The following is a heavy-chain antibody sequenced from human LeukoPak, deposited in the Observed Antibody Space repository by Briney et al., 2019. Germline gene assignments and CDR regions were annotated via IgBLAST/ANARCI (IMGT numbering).Heavy chain of an antibody. J-gene: IGHJ3*02. CDR1: GGSFSGYY. CDR2: INHSGST. D-gene: IGHD3-10*02. CDR3: ARVVSVTMSFAFDI. Sequence: PSETLSLTCAVYGGSFSGYYWSWIRQPPGKGLEWIGEINHSGSTNYNPSPKSRVTISVDTSKNQFSLKLSSVTAADTAVYYCARVVSVTMSFAFDIWGQGTMVTVSS. V-gene: IGHV4-34*01.